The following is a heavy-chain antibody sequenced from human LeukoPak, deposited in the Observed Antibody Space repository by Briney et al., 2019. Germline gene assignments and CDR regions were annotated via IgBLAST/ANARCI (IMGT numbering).Heavy chain of an antibody. J-gene: IGHJ4*02. CDR3: AIDYYSSTSCSLTTFGY. CDR1: GFTFSSYA. V-gene: IGHV3-23*01. D-gene: IGHD2-2*01. CDR2: ISGSGGST. Sequence: GGSLRLSCAASGFTFSSYAMSWVRQAPGKGLEWVSAISGSGGSTYYADSVKGRFTISRDNSKNTLYLQMNSLRAEDTAVYYCAIDYYSSTSCSLTTFGYWGQGTLVTVSS.